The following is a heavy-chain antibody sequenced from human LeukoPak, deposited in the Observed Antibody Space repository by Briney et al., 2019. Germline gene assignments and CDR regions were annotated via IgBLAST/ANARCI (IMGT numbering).Heavy chain of an antibody. CDR1: GDSVSSNSAA. V-gene: IGHV6-1*01. J-gene: IGHJ6*03. CDR2: TYYRSKLYN. Sequence: SQTLSLTCAISGDSVSSNSAAWNWIRQSPSRGLDWLGRTYYRSKLYNDYAVSVKSRITINPDTSKNQFYLQLNSVTPEDTAVYYCARVGGGDYGGNSGDYYYMDVWGKGTTVTVSS. CDR3: ARVGGGDYGGNSGDYYYMDV. D-gene: IGHD4-23*01.